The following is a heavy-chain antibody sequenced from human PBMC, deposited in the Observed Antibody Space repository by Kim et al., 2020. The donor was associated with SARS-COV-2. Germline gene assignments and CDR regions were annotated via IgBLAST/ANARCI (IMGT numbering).Heavy chain of an antibody. CDR3: ARGRSVVTKHNFDY. Sequence: SETLSLTCAVYGGSFSGYYWSWIRQPPGKGLEWIGEINHSGSTNYNPSLKSRVTISVDTSKNQFSLKLSSVTAADTAVYYCARGRSVVTKHNFDYWGQGTLVTVSS. CDR1: GGSFSGYY. CDR2: INHSGST. V-gene: IGHV4-34*01. D-gene: IGHD2-15*01. J-gene: IGHJ4*02.